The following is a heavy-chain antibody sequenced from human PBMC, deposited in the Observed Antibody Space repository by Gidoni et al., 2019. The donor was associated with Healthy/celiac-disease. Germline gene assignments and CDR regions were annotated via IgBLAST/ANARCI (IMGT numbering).Heavy chain of an antibody. Sequence: EVQLVASGGGLVQPGGSLRLSCAASGFTFSSYSMNWVRQAPGKGLEWVSYISSSSSTIYYADSVKGRFTISRDNAKNSLYLQMNSLRDEDTAVYYCARDVQLWLRGLDYFDYWGQGTLVTVSS. D-gene: IGHD5-18*01. CDR3: ARDVQLWLRGLDYFDY. J-gene: IGHJ4*02. CDR1: GFTFSSYS. CDR2: ISSSSSTI. V-gene: IGHV3-48*02.